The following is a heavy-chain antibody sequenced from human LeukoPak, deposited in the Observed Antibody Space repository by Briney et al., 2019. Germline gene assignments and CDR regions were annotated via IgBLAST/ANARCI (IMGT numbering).Heavy chain of an antibody. J-gene: IGHJ4*02. CDR1: GGSISSSSYY. CDR2: IYYSGST. V-gene: IGHV4-39*07. D-gene: IGHD3-22*01. CDR3: ARSTYYYDSSGHFY. Sequence: SETLSLTCTVSGGSISSSSYYWGWIRQPPGKGLEWIGSIYYSGSTYYNPSLKSRVTISVDTSKNQFSLKLSSVTAADTAVYYCARSTYYYDSSGHFYWGQGTLVTVSS.